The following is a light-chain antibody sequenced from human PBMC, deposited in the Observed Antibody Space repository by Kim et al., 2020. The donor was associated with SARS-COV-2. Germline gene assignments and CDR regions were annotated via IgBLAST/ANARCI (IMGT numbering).Light chain of an antibody. V-gene: IGLV3-19*01. CDR3: SSRDSSGDHVV. CDR2: GKY. Sequence: ALGQTVRLTSQGDSLIKYYATWYQQRPGQAPTLVLYGKYDRPSGIPDRFSCSASGNTASLTITGAQAEDEGDYYCSSRDSSGDHVVFGGGTKLTVL. CDR1: SLIKYY. J-gene: IGLJ3*02.